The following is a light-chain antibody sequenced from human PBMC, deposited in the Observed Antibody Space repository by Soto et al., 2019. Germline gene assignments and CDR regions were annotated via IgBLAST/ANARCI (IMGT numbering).Light chain of an antibody. CDR3: QQCYSSPRT. J-gene: IGKJ1*01. Sequence: DIPMTQSPSTLSASIGDRVTITCRASQTITTYLNWYQQKLGKAPTLLIYAASSLQSGVPSRFSGGGSGTDFTLTISSLQPEDFATYFCQQCYSSPRTFGQGTKVEIK. V-gene: IGKV1-39*01. CDR1: QTITTY. CDR2: AAS.